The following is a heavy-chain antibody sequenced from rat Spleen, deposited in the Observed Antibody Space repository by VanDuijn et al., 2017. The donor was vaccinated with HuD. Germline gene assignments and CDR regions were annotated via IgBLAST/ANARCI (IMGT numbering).Heavy chain of an antibody. D-gene: IGHD1-6*01. CDR1: GFSLTNYHV. J-gene: IGHJ2*01. CDR2: MNSAGST. Sequence: VQLKESGPGLVQPSQTLSLTCTVSGFSLTNYHVHWVRQPPGKGLEWMGFMNSAGSTNYNPSLKGRVSITRDTSKNQFFLQVNSVTTEDTGTYYCARRHYGYTDYFDYWGQGVMVTVSS. V-gene: IGHV3-3*01. CDR3: ARRHYGYTDYFDY.